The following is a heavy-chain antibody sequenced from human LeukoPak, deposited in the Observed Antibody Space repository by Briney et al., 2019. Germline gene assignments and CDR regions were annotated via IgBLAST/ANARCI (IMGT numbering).Heavy chain of an antibody. CDR3: TSSNWLHGLGAD. V-gene: IGHV3-49*04. D-gene: IGHD1-1*01. CDR2: IRSKGYGGRS. CDR1: GFTFSSYE. J-gene: IGHJ4*02. Sequence: GGSLRLSCAASGFTFSSYEMNWVRQAPAKGLEWVGFIRSKGYGGRSDYAASVKGRFTISRDDSKSTAYLQMISLKTEDTAVYYCTSSNWLHGLGADWGQGTLVTVSS.